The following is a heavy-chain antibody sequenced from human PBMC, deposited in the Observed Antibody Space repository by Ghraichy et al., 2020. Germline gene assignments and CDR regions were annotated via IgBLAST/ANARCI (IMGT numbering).Heavy chain of an antibody. Sequence: ASVKVSCKASGYTFTSYGITWVRQAPGQGLEWMGWISAYNNNTNYAQKVQGRVTMTTDTSTSTAYMELRSLRSDDTAVYYCAKSEAYYYDSDLVIWGQGTMITVSS. CDR1: GYTFTSYG. J-gene: IGHJ3*02. CDR3: AKSEAYYYDSDLVI. D-gene: IGHD3-22*01. V-gene: IGHV1-18*01. CDR2: ISAYNNNT.